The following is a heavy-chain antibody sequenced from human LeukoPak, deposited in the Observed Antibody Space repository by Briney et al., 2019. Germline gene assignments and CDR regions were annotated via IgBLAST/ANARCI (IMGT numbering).Heavy chain of an antibody. CDR2: IRYDVSNK. Sequence: PGGSLRLSCAASGCTFSSYGMHSVRQAPGKGLEWVAFIRYDVSNKYYADSVKGRFTISRDNSKNKLYLQMNSLRAEDTAVYYCAKGTYYYGSAPDLIREHDAFDIWGQGTMVTVSS. D-gene: IGHD3-10*01. V-gene: IGHV3-30*02. CDR3: AKGTYYYGSAPDLIREHDAFDI. CDR1: GCTFSSYG. J-gene: IGHJ3*02.